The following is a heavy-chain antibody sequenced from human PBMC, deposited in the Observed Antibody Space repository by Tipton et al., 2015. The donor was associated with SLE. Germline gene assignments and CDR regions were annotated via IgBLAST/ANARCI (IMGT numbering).Heavy chain of an antibody. J-gene: IGHJ4*02. CDR2: ISGNGVST. V-gene: IGHV3-23*01. D-gene: IGHD3-16*02. Sequence: SLRLSCAASGFTFSSYAMSWVRQAPGKGLEWVSTISGNGVSTYYADSVKGRFTISRDNSKNTLYLQMNSLRAEDTAVYYCAKAITFGGVIVDYWGQGPRVIVS. CDR1: GFTFSSYA. CDR3: AKAITFGGVIVDY.